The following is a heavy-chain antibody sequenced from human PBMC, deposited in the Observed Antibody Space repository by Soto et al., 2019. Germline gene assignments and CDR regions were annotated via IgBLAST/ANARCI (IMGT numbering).Heavy chain of an antibody. V-gene: IGHV3-74*01. J-gene: IGHJ6*01. CDR1: GFTFSSYW. Sequence: GGSLRLSCAASGFTFSSYWIQWVRQAPWKGLVWVSRIKGDGSITHYADTVKGRFTISRDNAKNTLYLQMNSLRAEDTAVYYCTRDYSYIAMDVWGRRATVAVCS. D-gene: IGHD1-1*01. CDR2: IKGDGSIT. CDR3: TRDYSYIAMDV.